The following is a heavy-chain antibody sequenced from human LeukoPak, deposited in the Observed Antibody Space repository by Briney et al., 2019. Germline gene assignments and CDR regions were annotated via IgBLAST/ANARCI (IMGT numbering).Heavy chain of an antibody. CDR3: ARFRGSGNYYSDY. Sequence: PGGSLRLSCAASGFTFSSYSMNWVRQAPGKGLEWVSSISSSSTYIYYADSVKGRFTISRDNAKNSLYLQMNSLRAGDTAVYYCARFRGSGNYYSDYWGQGTLVTVSS. J-gene: IGHJ4*02. CDR1: GFTFSSYS. D-gene: IGHD3-10*01. CDR2: ISSSSTYI. V-gene: IGHV3-21*01.